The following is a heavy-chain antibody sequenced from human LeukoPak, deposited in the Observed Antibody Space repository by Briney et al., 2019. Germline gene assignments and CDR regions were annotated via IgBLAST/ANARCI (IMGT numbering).Heavy chain of an antibody. Sequence: SETLSLTCTVSGGSISSYYWSWIRQPPGKGLEWIGYIYTSGSTNYNPSLKSRVTISVDTSKNQFSLKLSSVTAADTAVYYCARHGRLVGATPFFDYWGQGTLVTVSS. CDR1: GGSISSYY. D-gene: IGHD1-26*01. V-gene: IGHV4-4*09. CDR3: ARHGRLVGATPFFDY. CDR2: IYTSGST. J-gene: IGHJ4*02.